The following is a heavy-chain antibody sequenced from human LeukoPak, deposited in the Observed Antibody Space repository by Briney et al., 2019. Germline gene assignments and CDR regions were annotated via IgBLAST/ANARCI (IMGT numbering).Heavy chain of an antibody. CDR3: ARDPYYYASGSYVDY. D-gene: IGHD3-10*01. CDR2: INPNSGGT. J-gene: IGHJ4*02. V-gene: IGHV1-2*02. CDR1: GYTFTGYY. Sequence: GASVKVSCKASGYTFTGYYIHWVRQAPGQGLEWMGWINPNSGGTNFAQKFQGRVTMTRDTSISTAYIELSRLRSDDTAVYYCARDPYYYASGSYVDYWGQGTLVTVSS.